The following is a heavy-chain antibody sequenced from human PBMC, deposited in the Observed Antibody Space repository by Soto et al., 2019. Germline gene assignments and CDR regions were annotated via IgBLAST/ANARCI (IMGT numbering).Heavy chain of an antibody. CDR1: GFSLSTSGVG. CDR3: XXXRVXGGMDH. Sequence: QITLKESGPTLVKPTQTLTLTCTFSGFSLSTSGVGVGCVRQPPGKALEWLAVIHWNDANHYTSSLKTRLTVTKDITKNQVVFTRXXMXXXXXXXXXXXXXRVXGGMDHWGPGILVT. J-gene: IGHJ4*02. V-gene: IGHV2-5*01. CDR2: IHWNDAN.